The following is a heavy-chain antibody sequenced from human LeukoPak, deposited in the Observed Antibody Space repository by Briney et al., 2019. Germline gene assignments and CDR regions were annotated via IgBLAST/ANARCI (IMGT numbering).Heavy chain of an antibody. V-gene: IGHV1-2*02. Sequence: GASVKVSCKASGYTFTSYGISWVRQAPGQGLEWMGWINPNSGGTNYAQKFQGRVTVTRDTSISTAYMELSRLRSDDTAVYYCARVGIFGVVIALDYWGQGTLVTVSS. D-gene: IGHD3-3*01. CDR3: ARVGIFGVVIALDY. J-gene: IGHJ4*02. CDR1: GYTFTSYG. CDR2: INPNSGGT.